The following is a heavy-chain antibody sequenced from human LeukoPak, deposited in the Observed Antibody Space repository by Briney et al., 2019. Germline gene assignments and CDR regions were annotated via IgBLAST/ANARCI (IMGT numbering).Heavy chain of an antibody. CDR2: INWNGGST. CDR3: ARDKYGGNSNAFDI. CDR1: GFTFDDYG. J-gene: IGHJ3*02. Sequence: PGGSLGLSCAVSGFTFDDYGMSWVRQAPGKGLEWVSGINWNGGSTGYGDPVKGRFTISRDNAKNSLYLQMNSLRAEDTALYYCARDKYGGNSNAFDIWGQGTLVTVSS. D-gene: IGHD4-23*01. V-gene: IGHV3-20*04.